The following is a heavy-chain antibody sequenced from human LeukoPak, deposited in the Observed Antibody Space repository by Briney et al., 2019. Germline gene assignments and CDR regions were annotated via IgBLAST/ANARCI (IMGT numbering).Heavy chain of an antibody. J-gene: IGHJ4*02. CDR1: GYSFTSYW. V-gene: IGHV5-10-1*01. D-gene: IGHD3-22*01. Sequence: GESLKISCKGSGYSFTSYWISWVRQMPGKGLEWVGRIDPSDSYTKYSPSFQGHVTISADKSISTAYLQWSSLKASDTAMYYCARRGEGYYDSSGYYSYYFDYWGQGTLVTVSS. CDR2: IDPSDSYT. CDR3: ARRGEGYYDSSGYYSYYFDY.